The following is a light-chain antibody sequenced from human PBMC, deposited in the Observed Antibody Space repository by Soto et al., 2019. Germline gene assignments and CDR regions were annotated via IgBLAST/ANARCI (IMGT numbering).Light chain of an antibody. CDR3: SSYTRSSTLV. CDR1: SSDVGAYDY. J-gene: IGLJ2*01. Sequence: QAVVTQPASVSGSPGQSITISCTGTSSDVGAYDYVSWYQQHPGKAPKLMIYDVTNRPSGVSDRFSGSKSGNTASLTISGLHTEDEADYHCSSYTRSSTLVFGGGTKVTVL. V-gene: IGLV2-14*01. CDR2: DVT.